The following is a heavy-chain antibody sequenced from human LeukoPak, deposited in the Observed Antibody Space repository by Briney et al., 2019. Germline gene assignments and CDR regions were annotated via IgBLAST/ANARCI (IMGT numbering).Heavy chain of an antibody. V-gene: IGHV4-59*08. CDR3: ARLGGPRESHWFDH. D-gene: IGHD3-16*01. CDR2: IYYSGST. Sequence: SETLSLTCTVSGGSISSYYWSWIRQPPGKGLEWIGYIYYSGSTNYNPSLKSRVTISVDTSKNQFSLKLSSVTAADTAVYYCARLGGPRESHWFDHWGQGTLVTVSS. CDR1: GGSISSYY. J-gene: IGHJ5*02.